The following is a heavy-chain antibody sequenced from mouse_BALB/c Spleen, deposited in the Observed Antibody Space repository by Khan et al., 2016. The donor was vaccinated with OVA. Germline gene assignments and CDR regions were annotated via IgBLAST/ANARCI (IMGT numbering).Heavy chain of an antibody. V-gene: IGHV14-3*02. CDR1: GFNINDTY. CDR2: IDPAHGST. Sequence: VQLKESGAELVKPGASVKLSCTTSGFNINDTYMHWVKQRPEQGLEWIGRIDPAHGSTKYDPKFPGKAAITADTSATTAYLQLSSLTSEGTAGDYSAREDGNYNYARDHWGQGTSATVSS. CDR3: AREDGNYNYARDH. J-gene: IGHJ4*01. D-gene: IGHD2-1*01.